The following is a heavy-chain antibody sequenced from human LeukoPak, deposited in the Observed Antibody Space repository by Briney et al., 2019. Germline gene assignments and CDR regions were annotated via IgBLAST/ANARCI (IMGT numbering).Heavy chain of an antibody. V-gene: IGHV4-61*02. D-gene: IGHD4-11*01. J-gene: IGHJ6*03. CDR3: ARDANSNSGRALSADYYYYMDV. CDR1: GGSISSSSYY. Sequence: PSETLSLTCTVSGGSISSSSYYWSWIRQPAGKGLEWIGRIYTSGSTNYNPSLKSRVTMPVDTSKNQFSLKLSSVTAADTAVYYCARDANSNSGRALSADYYYYMDVWGKGTTVTVSS. CDR2: IYTSGST.